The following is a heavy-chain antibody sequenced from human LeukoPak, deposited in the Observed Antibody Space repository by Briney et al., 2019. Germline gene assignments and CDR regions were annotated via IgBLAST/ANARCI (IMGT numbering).Heavy chain of an antibody. V-gene: IGHV1-18*01. Sequence: ASVKVSCKASGYTFTSYGISWVRQAPGQGLEWMGWISAYNGNTNYAQKLQGGVTMTTDTSTSTAYMELRSLRSDDTAVYYCARSTMIVVVSYMDVWGKGTTVTVSS. CDR1: GYTFTSYG. CDR2: ISAYNGNT. CDR3: ARSTMIVVVSYMDV. D-gene: IGHD3-22*01. J-gene: IGHJ6*03.